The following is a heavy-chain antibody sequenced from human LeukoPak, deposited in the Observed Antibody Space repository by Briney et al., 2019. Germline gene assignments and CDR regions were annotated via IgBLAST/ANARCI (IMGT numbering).Heavy chain of an antibody. CDR3: ARLEYSSSTDYYYYYMDV. Sequence: SEKVSCKASGGTFSSYAISWVRQAPGQGLEWMGGIIPIFGTANYAQKFQGRVTITTDESTSTAYMELSSLRSEDTAVYYCARLEYSSSTDYYYYYMDVWGKGTTVTVSS. V-gene: IGHV1-69*05. CDR1: GGTFSSYA. CDR2: IIPIFGTA. J-gene: IGHJ6*03. D-gene: IGHD6-6*01.